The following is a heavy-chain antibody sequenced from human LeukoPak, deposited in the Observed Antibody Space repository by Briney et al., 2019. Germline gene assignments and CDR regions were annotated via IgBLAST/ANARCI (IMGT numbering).Heavy chain of an antibody. CDR2: MNPNSGNT. CDR1: GYTFTSYD. Sequence: ASVEVSCKASGYTFTSYDINWVRQATGQGLEWMGWMNPNSGNTGYAQEFQGRVTMTRNTSISTAYMELSSLRSEDTAVYYCARGHVIAAAVSWGQGTLVTVSS. CDR3: ARGHVIAAAVS. V-gene: IGHV1-8*01. J-gene: IGHJ4*02. D-gene: IGHD6-13*01.